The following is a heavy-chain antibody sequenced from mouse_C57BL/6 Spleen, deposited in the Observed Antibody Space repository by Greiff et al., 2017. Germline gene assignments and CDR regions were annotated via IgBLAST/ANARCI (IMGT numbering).Heavy chain of an antibody. J-gene: IGHJ2*01. Sequence: VQVVESGAELVKPGASVKISCKASGYAFSSYWMNWVKQRPGKGLEWIGQIYPGDGDTNYNGKFKGKATLTADKSSSTAYMQLSSLTSEDSAVYFCARWSGNYFDYWGQGTTLTVSS. V-gene: IGHV1-80*01. CDR3: ARWSGNYFDY. CDR1: GYAFSSYW. D-gene: IGHD1-1*01. CDR2: IYPGDGDT.